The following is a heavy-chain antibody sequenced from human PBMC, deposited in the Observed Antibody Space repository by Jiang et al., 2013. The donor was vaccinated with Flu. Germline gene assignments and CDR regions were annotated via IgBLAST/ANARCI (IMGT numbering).Heavy chain of an antibody. CDR2: IYCGGSS. J-gene: IGHJ4*02. D-gene: IGHD2/OR15-2a*01. Sequence: CTVSGGSISSSSFCWGWIRQPPTGRGVEWIGSIYCGGSSYYNPSLKSRVTISVDTSKNQFSLKLSSVTAADTAVYYCASPVYGSPYSFGHWGQGTLVTVSS. CDR3: ASPVYGSPYSFGH. V-gene: IGHV4-39*07. CDR1: GGSISSSSFC.